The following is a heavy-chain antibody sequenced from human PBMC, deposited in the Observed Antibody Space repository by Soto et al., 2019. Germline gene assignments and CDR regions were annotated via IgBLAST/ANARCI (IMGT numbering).Heavy chain of an antibody. J-gene: IGHJ3*02. CDR1: GGSISSYY. D-gene: IGHD3-16*01. CDR3: ARHVPGVTFGGVIGTDI. Sequence: SETLSLTCTVSGGSISSYYWSWIRQPPGKGLEWSGYIDYSGGTNYNPSLKSRVTISVDTSKKQFSLKLSPVTAADTAVYCCARHVPGVTFGGVIGTDIWGQGTMVTVS. CDR2: IDYSGGT. V-gene: IGHV4-59*08.